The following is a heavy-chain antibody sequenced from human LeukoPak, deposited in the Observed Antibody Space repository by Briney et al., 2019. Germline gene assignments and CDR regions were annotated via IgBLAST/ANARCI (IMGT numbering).Heavy chain of an antibody. Sequence: GGSLRLSCAASGFTFSSYAMSWVRQAPGKGLEWVSAISGSGGSTYYADSVKVRFTISRDNSKNTLYLQMNSLRAEDTAVYYCAKEGRGWYYYDSSGPDYWGQGTLVTVSS. V-gene: IGHV3-23*01. J-gene: IGHJ4*02. CDR2: ISGSGGST. CDR1: GFTFSSYA. CDR3: AKEGRGWYYYDSSGPDY. D-gene: IGHD3-22*01.